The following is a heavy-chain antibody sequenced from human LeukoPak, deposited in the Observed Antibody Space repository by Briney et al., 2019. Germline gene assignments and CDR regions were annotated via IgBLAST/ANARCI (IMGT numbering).Heavy chain of an antibody. CDR1: GGSIGSSSYY. CDR2: IYYSGTA. Sequence: PSETLSLTCTVSGGSIGSSSYYWGWIRQPPGKGLEWIGTIYYSGTAYYNPSLKSRVTMSVDTSKNQFSLKLSSVTAADTAVYYCARRSYSSGWDYYYYAMDVWGQGTTVTVSS. J-gene: IGHJ6*02. D-gene: IGHD6-19*01. CDR3: ARRSYSSGWDYYYYAMDV. V-gene: IGHV4-39*01.